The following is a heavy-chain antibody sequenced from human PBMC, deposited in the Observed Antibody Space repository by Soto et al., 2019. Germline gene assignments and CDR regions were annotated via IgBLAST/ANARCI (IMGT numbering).Heavy chain of an antibody. D-gene: IGHD5-18*01. CDR2: ISGGGDST. Sequence: EVQLLESGGGLVQAGGSLRLSCAASEFTFSNYGLSWVRQAPGKGLEWVSTISGGGDSTHYADSVKGRFTISRDNPKNTLYLQMDSLSAEDTALYYCAKDAGFESYGNFDHWGQGTLVTVSS. CDR1: EFTFSNYG. V-gene: IGHV3-23*01. J-gene: IGHJ4*02. CDR3: AKDAGFESYGNFDH.